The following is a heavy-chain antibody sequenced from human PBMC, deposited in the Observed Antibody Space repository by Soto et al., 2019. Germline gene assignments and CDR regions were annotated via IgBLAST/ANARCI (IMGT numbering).Heavy chain of an antibody. J-gene: IGHJ4*02. CDR1: GGSFSGYY. CDR3: ARGRVRRLDY. Sequence: QVQLQQWGAGLLKPSETLSLTCAVYGGSFSGYYWSWIRQPPGKGLEWIGEINHSGSTNYNPSLTSRVTVSVDTSKNQFSLKLSSVTAADTAVYYCARGRVRRLDYWGQGTLVTVSS. D-gene: IGHD4-17*01. V-gene: IGHV4-34*01. CDR2: INHSGST.